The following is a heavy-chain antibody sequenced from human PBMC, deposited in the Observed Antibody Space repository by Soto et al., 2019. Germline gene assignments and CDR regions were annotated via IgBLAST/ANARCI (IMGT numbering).Heavy chain of an antibody. D-gene: IGHD4-17*01. CDR2: IYHTGTG. CDR1: GGYITAYY. V-gene: IGHV4-59*01. J-gene: IGHJ5*02. Sequence: QVQLLESGPGLVKPSETLSLTCTVSGGYITAYYWSWLRQSPGRGLEWIGYIYHTGTGGYNPSFEGRATISPDTSKNQFSLTLRSVTAADTAVYFCARAMIGNGGRGWFDPWGQGALVTVSS. CDR3: ARAMIGNGGRGWFDP.